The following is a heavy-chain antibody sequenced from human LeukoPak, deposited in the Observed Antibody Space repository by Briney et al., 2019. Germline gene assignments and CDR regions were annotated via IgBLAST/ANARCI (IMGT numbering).Heavy chain of an antibody. Sequence: ASVKVSCKASGYTFTSYDINWVRQATGQGLEWMGWMSPNGGNTGYAQKFQGRVTMTRNTFINTAYMELSSLRSEDTAVYYCARGPPNWGFDYWGPGTLVTVSS. CDR2: MSPNGGNT. CDR1: GYTFTSYD. D-gene: IGHD7-27*01. CDR3: ARGPPNWGFDY. J-gene: IGHJ4*02. V-gene: IGHV1-8*01.